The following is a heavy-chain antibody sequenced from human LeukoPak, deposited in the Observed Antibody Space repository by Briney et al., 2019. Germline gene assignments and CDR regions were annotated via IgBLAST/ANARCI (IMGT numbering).Heavy chain of an antibody. D-gene: IGHD3-22*01. CDR3: AKVRGSSGYSYYFDY. Sequence: GGSLRLSCAASGFTFSSYAMSWVRQAPGKGLEWVSTLSGSGGSTYYADSVKGRFTISRDNSKNTLYLHMSSLRAEDTAVYSCAKVRGSSGYSYYFDYWGQGTLVTVSS. CDR2: LSGSGGST. CDR1: GFTFSSYA. V-gene: IGHV3-23*01. J-gene: IGHJ4*02.